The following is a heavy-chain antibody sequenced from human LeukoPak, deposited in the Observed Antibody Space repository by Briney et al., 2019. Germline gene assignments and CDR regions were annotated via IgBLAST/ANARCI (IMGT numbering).Heavy chain of an antibody. Sequence: PSETLSLTCTVSGGSISSSSYYWGWIRQPPGKGLEWIGSIYYRGSTYYNPSHKSRVTIFVDTSKNQFSLQLSSVTAADTAVYYCARHPTNSDFWSGSSYFDYWGQGTLVTVSS. CDR1: GGSISSSSYY. J-gene: IGHJ4*02. CDR2: IYYRGST. D-gene: IGHD3-3*01. V-gene: IGHV4-39*01. CDR3: ARHPTNSDFWSGSSYFDY.